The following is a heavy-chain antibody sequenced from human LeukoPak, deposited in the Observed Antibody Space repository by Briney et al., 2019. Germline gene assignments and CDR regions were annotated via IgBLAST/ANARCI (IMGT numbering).Heavy chain of an antibody. V-gene: IGHV1-8*03. CDR3: ARGNYDFWSGYYYYYYVDV. CDR2: MNPNSGNT. Sequence: ASVKVSCKASGYTFTSYDINWVRQATGQGREWMGWMNPNSGNTGYAQKFQGRVTITRNTSISTAYMELSSLRSEDTAVYYCARGNYDFWSGYYYYYYVDVWGKGTTVTVSS. CDR1: GYTFTSYD. D-gene: IGHD3-3*01. J-gene: IGHJ6*03.